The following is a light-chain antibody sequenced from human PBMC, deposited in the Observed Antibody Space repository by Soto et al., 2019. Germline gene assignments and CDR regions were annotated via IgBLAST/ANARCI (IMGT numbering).Light chain of an antibody. V-gene: IGLV1-40*01. CDR3: QSHDSSLSGSV. CDR2: GNS. CDR1: SSNIGAGYD. J-gene: IGLJ3*02. Sequence: QSVLTQPPSVSGAPGQRVTISCTGSSSNIGAGYDVHWYQQLPGTAPKLLIYGNSNRPSGVPDRFSGSKSGTSASLAITGLHAEDEADYDCQSHDSSLSGSVFGGGTKVTVL.